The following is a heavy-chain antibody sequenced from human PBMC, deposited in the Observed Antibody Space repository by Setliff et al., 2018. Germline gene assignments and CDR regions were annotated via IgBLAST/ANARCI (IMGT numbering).Heavy chain of an antibody. Sequence: PSETLSLTCTVSGYPINTHYWSWIRQSPGKGLEWIGYFHISGNVRSVNYNPSLKSRVTIALDTSKNQFSLKLRSVTAADTAIYYCARTYYYASGRSGYYYYYYYMDVWGKGTTVTVS. D-gene: IGHD3-10*01. V-gene: IGHV4-4*08. CDR2: FHISGNVRSV. CDR1: GYPINTHY. J-gene: IGHJ6*03. CDR3: ARTYYYASGRSGYYYYYYYMDV.